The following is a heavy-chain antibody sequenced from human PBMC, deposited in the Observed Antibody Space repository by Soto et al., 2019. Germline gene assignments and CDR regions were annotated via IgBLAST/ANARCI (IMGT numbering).Heavy chain of an antibody. J-gene: IGHJ3*02. Sequence: GGSLRLSCAASGFTFSSYAMSWVRQAPGKGLEWVSAISGSGGSTYYADSVKGRFTISRDNSKNTLYLQMNSLRAEDTAVYYCAKADTMIVVVIADAFDIWGQGTMVTVSS. CDR1: GFTFSSYA. CDR3: AKADTMIVVVIADAFDI. CDR2: ISGSGGST. D-gene: IGHD3-22*01. V-gene: IGHV3-23*01.